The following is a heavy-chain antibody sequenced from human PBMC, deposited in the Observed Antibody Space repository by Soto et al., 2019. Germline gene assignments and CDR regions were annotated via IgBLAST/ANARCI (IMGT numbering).Heavy chain of an antibody. CDR1: GFTLSGYG. CDR3: AKGGSSSARYFDY. Sequence: GESLKISCAASGFTLSGYGMHWVRQAPGKGLEWVAVISYDGRNQYYADSVKGRFTVSRDNSKSTLYLQMDSLGVEDSAVYYCAKGGSSSARYFDYWGQGTLVTVSS. J-gene: IGHJ4*02. CDR2: ISYDGRNQ. V-gene: IGHV3-30*18. D-gene: IGHD6-6*01.